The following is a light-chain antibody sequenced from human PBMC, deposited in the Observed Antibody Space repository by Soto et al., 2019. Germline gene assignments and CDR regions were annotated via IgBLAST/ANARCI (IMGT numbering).Light chain of an antibody. CDR2: AAS. CDR1: QGISSY. Sequence: DIQLTHSPSFLSASVGGRGTITCRASQGISSYLAWYQQKPGKAPKLLSYAASTLQSGVPSRFSGSGSGTEFTLTISSLQPEDFATYYCQQQWTFGQGTKVDIK. CDR3: QQQWT. V-gene: IGKV1-9*01. J-gene: IGKJ1*01.